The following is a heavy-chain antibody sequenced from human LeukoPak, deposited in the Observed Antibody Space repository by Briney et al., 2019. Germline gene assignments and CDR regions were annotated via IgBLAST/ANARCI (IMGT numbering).Heavy chain of an antibody. V-gene: IGHV3-7*01. J-gene: IGHJ4*02. D-gene: IGHD2-2*01. Sequence: GGSLRLSCTGPGFIFGASWMTWVRQPPGRGLEWMANIGPGGDGEHHVDSVMGRFTISRDSGKNSIYLQMDSLRDEDTAVYYCARDLGYYATDYWGQGTLVTVSS. CDR2: IGPGGDGE. CDR1: GFIFGASW. CDR3: ARDLGYYATDY.